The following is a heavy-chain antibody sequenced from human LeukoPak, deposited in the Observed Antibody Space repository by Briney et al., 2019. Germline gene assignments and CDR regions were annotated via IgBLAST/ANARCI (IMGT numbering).Heavy chain of an antibody. D-gene: IGHD2-21*01. CDR3: ARRGGANWFDP. V-gene: IGHV4-59*08. CDR2: IYYSGST. Sequence: SETLSLTCTVSGGSISSYYWSWIRQPPGKGLEWIGYIYYSGSTNYNPSLKSRVTISVDTSKNQFSLKLSSVTAADTAVYYCARRGGANWFDPWGQGTLVTVTS. J-gene: IGHJ5*02. CDR1: GGSISSYY.